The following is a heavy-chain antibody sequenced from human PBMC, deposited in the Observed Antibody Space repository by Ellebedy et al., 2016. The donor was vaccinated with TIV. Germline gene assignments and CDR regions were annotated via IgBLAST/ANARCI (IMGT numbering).Heavy chain of an antibody. J-gene: IGHJ2*01. D-gene: IGHD3/OR15-3a*01. CDR3: ARNVLIFTFDKWYSDL. CDR2: VYYSGNT. CDR1: GGSLSDYPYY. V-gene: IGHV4-39*01. Sequence: SETLSLTCTVSGGSLSDYPYYWGWIRQSPGKGLEWIGTVYYSGNTYYNPSLKSRVTIPVDTSMNRFSLEVNSVTAADTAVYYCARNVLIFTFDKWYSDLWGRGTLVTVSS.